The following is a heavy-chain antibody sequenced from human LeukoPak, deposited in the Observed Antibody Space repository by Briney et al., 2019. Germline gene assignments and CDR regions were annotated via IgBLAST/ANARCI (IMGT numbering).Heavy chain of an antibody. CDR2: INPNSGGT. J-gene: IGHJ5*02. D-gene: IGHD2-15*01. CDR1: GYTFTGYY. V-gene: IGHV1-2*04. Sequence: ASVKVSCKASGYTFTGYYMHWVRQAPGHGLEWMGGINPNSGGTNYAQKFQGWVTMTRDTSISTAYMELSRLRSDDTAVYYCALLEDVVVVAATPSHWFDPWGQGTLVTVSS. CDR3: ALLEDVVVVAATPSHWFDP.